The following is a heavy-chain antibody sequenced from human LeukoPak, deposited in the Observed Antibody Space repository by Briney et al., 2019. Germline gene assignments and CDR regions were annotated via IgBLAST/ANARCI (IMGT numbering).Heavy chain of an antibody. CDR3: ARSAGGNYFDY. J-gene: IGHJ4*02. CDR2: ISSSGSTI. Sequence: GGSLRLSCAASGFTFSDYYMSWIRQALGKGLEWVSYISSSGSTICYADSVKGRFAISRDNAKNSLYLQMNSLRADDTAVYYCARSAGGNYFDYWDQGTLVTVSS. V-gene: IGHV3-11*04. CDR1: GFTFSDYY. D-gene: IGHD2-8*02.